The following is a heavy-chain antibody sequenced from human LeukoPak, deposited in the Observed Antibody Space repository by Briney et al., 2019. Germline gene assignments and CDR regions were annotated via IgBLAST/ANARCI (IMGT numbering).Heavy chain of an antibody. CDR2: VYYSGST. Sequence: PLGTLSLTCTVSGGSITGFYWSWIRQSPGKGLEWIGFVYYSGSTNNNPSLKSRVTISIQTSKNQFSLKLSSVTAADTAVYYCARSTYVFWSGYDYWGQGTLVTVSS. V-gene: IGHV4-59*08. J-gene: IGHJ4*02. CDR1: GGSITGFY. CDR3: ARSTYVFWSGYDY. D-gene: IGHD3/OR15-3a*01.